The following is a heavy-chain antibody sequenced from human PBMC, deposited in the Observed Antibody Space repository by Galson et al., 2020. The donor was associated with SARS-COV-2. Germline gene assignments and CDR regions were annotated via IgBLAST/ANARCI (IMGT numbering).Heavy chain of an antibody. Sequence: SQTLSLTCTVSGGSIRSYHWSLIRQPAGKGLEWIGRIYTSGSTNYNPSLKSRVTMSVDTSKNQFSLKLSSVTAADTAVYYCARDIADYDFWSGYYKSAFDIWGQGTMVTVSS. D-gene: IGHD3-3*01. CDR1: GGSIRSYH. CDR2: IYTSGST. CDR3: ARDIADYDFWSGYYKSAFDI. J-gene: IGHJ3*02. V-gene: IGHV4-4*07.